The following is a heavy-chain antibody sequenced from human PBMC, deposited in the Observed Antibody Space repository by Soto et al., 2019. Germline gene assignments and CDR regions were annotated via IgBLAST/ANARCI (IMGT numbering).Heavy chain of an antibody. CDR3: AKDGSSSLQGVFDY. CDR1: GFTFSSYA. CDR2: ISGDSGNT. D-gene: IGHD6-6*01. V-gene: IGHV3-23*01. Sequence: EVQLLESGGGLVQPGGSLRLSCAASGFTFSSYAMSWVRQAPGKGLEWVSAISGDSGNTQYADSEKGRFTISRDNSKNTLYLQMDSLRAEDTAVYYCAKDGSSSLQGVFDYWGQGTLVTVSS. J-gene: IGHJ4*02.